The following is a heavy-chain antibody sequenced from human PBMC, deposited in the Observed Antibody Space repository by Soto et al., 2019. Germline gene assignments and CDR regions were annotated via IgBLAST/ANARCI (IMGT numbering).Heavy chain of an antibody. Sequence: QVQLVQSGAEVKKPGSSVKVSCKASGGTFSSYAISWVRQAPGQGLEWMGGIIPIVGTANYAQKFQGRVTISADESTSTVYMELSSLRSEDAAVYYCARERTTVVTWYFDLWGRGTLVTVSS. J-gene: IGHJ2*01. V-gene: IGHV1-69*01. CDR3: ARERTTVVTWYFDL. CDR2: IIPIVGTA. D-gene: IGHD2-21*02. CDR1: GGTFSSYA.